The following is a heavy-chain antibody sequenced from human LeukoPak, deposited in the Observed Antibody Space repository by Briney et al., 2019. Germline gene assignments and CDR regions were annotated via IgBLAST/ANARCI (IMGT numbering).Heavy chain of an antibody. CDR3: AIPLGYCSGGSCPQNYYGMDV. CDR1: GGTFSSYA. Sequence: ASVKVSCKASGGTFSSYAISWVRQAPGQGLEWMGRIIPILGIANYAQKFQGRVTITADKSTSTAYMELSSLRSEDTAVYYCAIPLGYCSGGSCPQNYYGMDVWGQGITVTVSS. D-gene: IGHD2-15*01. CDR2: IIPILGIA. J-gene: IGHJ6*02. V-gene: IGHV1-69*04.